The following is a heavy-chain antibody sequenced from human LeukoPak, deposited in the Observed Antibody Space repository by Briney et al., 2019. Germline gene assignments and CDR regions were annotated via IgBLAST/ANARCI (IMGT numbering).Heavy chain of an antibody. D-gene: IGHD1-26*01. V-gene: IGHV5-51*01. CDR2: IYPGDSDT. CDR3: ASGNYYGRNFDF. J-gene: IGHJ4*02. CDR1: GYSFTEYW. Sequence: GESLKISCTGSGYSFTEYWIGWVRQMPGKGPEGMGIIYPGDSDTRYSPSFQGQVTISANKSISTAYLQWSSLRASDTAIYYCASGNYYGRNFDFWGQGTLVTVSS.